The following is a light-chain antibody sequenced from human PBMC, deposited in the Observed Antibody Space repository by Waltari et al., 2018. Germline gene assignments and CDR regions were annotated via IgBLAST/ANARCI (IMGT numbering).Light chain of an antibody. CDR2: QDN. CDR1: KLAEKY. Sequence: SSELTQPPSVSVSPGQTASITCSGDKLAEKYACWYQQKPGQSPVLFISQDNKRPSGISERFSGSNSGNTATLTISGTQAMDEADYYCQAWDSSTAVFGGGTRLTVL. CDR3: QAWDSSTAV. J-gene: IGLJ3*02. V-gene: IGLV3-1*01.